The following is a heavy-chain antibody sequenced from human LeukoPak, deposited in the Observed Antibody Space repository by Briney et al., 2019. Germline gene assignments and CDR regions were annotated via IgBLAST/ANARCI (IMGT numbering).Heavy chain of an antibody. J-gene: IGHJ5*02. CDR2: IKEDGSEK. CDR1: GFTFSNYW. Sequence: GGSLRLSCAASGFTFSNYWMSWVRQAPGKGLEWVANIKEDGSEKYYVDSVKGRFIISRDNARNSLYLQMNSLRAEDTAVYYCTRDLQNWFDPWGQGTLVTVSS. V-gene: IGHV3-7*03. CDR3: TRDLQNWFDP.